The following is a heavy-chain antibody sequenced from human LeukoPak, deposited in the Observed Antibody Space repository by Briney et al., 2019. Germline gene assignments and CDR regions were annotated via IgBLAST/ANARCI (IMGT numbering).Heavy chain of an antibody. J-gene: IGHJ5*02. V-gene: IGHV4-38-2*02. Sequence: SETVSLTCTVSGYSISSGYYWGWIRQPPGKGLEWIGSIYHSGSTYYNPSLKSRVTISVDTSKNQFSLKLSSVTAADTAVYYCARVSGSYRGNWFDPWGQGTLVTVSS. D-gene: IGHD1-26*01. CDR2: IYHSGST. CDR1: GYSISSGYY. CDR3: ARVSGSYRGNWFDP.